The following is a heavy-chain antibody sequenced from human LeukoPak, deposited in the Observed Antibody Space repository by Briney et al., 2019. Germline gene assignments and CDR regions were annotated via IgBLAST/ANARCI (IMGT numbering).Heavy chain of an antibody. J-gene: IGHJ4*02. D-gene: IGHD3-22*01. CDR3: ARHSSGYYHYDY. Sequence: GGSLRLSCAASGFTFSSYWMHWVRHAPGKGLVWVSRINSDGRSTSYADSVKGRFTISRDNSKNTLHLQMNSLRAEDTAVYYCARHSSGYYHYDYWGPGTPVTVAS. CDR2: INSDGRST. CDR1: GFTFSSYW. V-gene: IGHV3-74*01.